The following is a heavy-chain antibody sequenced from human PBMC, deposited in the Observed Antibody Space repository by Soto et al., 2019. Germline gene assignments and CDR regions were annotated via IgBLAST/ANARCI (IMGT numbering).Heavy chain of an antibody. CDR2: IYYSGST. CDR1: GGSISSYY. Sequence: SETLSLTCTVSGGSISSYYWSWIRQPPGKGLEWIGYIYYSGSTNYNPSLKSRVTISVDTSKNQFSLKLSSVTAADTAVYYCAGSTSGGSGWYGDFDYWGQGTLVTVSS. J-gene: IGHJ4*02. D-gene: IGHD6-19*01. V-gene: IGHV4-59*01. CDR3: AGSTSGGSGWYGDFDY.